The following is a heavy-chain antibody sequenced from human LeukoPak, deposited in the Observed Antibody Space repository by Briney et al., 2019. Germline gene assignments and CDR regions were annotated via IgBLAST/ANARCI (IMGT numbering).Heavy chain of an antibody. Sequence: PGGSLRLSCAASGFTFSSYAMHWVRQAPGKGLEWVAVISYDGSNKYYADSVKGRFTISRDNSKNTLYLQMNSLRAEDTAVYYCARPRTQWLRVDAFDIWGQGTMVTVSS. CDR2: ISYDGSNK. CDR1: GFTFSSYA. V-gene: IGHV3-30*04. CDR3: ARPRTQWLRVDAFDI. J-gene: IGHJ3*02. D-gene: IGHD5-12*01.